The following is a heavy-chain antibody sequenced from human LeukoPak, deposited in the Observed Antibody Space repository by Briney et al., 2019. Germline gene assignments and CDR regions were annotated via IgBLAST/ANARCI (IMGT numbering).Heavy chain of an antibody. CDR1: GGSISSGSYY. V-gene: IGHV4-61*02. Sequence: SETLSLTCTVSGGSISSGSYYWSWIRQPAGKGLEWIGRIYTSGSTNYNPSLKSRVTISVDTSKNQFSLKLSSVTAADTAVYYCARHPFLEWSLLFDYWGQGTLVTVSS. CDR2: IYTSGST. J-gene: IGHJ4*02. D-gene: IGHD3-3*01. CDR3: ARHPFLEWSLLFDY.